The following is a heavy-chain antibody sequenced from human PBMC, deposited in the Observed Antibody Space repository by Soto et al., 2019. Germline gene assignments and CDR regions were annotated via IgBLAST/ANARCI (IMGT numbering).Heavy chain of an antibody. CDR2: IVVMFNTA. V-gene: IGHV1-69*06. CDR1: GSTFDNFA. CDR3: ARAIKRWEVHYYFDY. D-gene: IGHD1-26*01. Sequence: QVVLLQSGAEVKEPGSSVRVSCTVSGSTFDNFAFSWVRQAPGHGPEWMGGIVVMFNTADYSHRFQDRVTITADTSTRTLYMELGSLTFEDTAVYYCARAIKRWEVHYYFDYWGQGTLVTVSS. J-gene: IGHJ4*02.